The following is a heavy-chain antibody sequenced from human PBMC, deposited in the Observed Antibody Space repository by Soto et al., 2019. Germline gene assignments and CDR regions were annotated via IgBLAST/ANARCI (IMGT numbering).Heavy chain of an antibody. D-gene: IGHD5-18*01. V-gene: IGHV1-18*01. CDR2: ISAYNGNT. J-gene: IGHJ5*02. CDR1: GYTLTRYG. Sequence: GASVKVSCKASGYTLTRYGISWVRQAPGQGLEWMGWISAYNGNTNYAQKLQGRVTMTTDTSTSTAYMELSSLRSDDTAVYYCAGDRLFLTAMGLTWFDPWGPGTLVTLSS. CDR3: AGDRLFLTAMGLTWFDP.